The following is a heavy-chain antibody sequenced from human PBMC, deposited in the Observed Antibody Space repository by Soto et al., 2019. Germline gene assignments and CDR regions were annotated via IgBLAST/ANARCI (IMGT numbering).Heavy chain of an antibody. V-gene: IGHV1-3*01. J-gene: IGHJ5*02. CDR2: INAGNGNT. CDR1: GYTFTSYA. CDR3: ARVNRGPPSANNWFDP. Sequence: QVPLVQSGAEVKKPGASVKVSCKASGYTFTSYAMHWVRQAPGKRLEWMGWINAGNGNTKYSQKFRGRVTITRDTSASTAYMELSSLRSEDTAVYYCARVNRGPPSANNWFDPWGQGTLVTVSS.